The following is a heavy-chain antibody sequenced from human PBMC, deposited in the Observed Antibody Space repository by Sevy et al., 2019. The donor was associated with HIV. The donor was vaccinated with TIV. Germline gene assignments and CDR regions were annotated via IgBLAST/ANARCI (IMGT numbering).Heavy chain of an antibody. V-gene: IGHV4-30-4*01. CDR3: ARQRASSGYFYFDS. J-gene: IGHJ4*02. CDR2: IFYSGST. D-gene: IGHD3-22*01. CDR1: VGSISSGDCY. Sequence: SETLSLTCTVSVGSISSGDCYWSWIRQPPGKGLEWIGYIFYSGSTYFNPSLKSRVTISLDTSKSQFSLRLSSVTAADTAVFYCARQRASSGYFYFDSWGQGTLVTVSS.